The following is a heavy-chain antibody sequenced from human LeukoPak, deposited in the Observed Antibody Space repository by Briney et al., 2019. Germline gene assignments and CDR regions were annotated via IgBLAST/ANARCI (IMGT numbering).Heavy chain of an antibody. CDR2: IYYSGST. J-gene: IGHJ5*02. Sequence: SETLSLTCTVSGGSISSYYWSWIRQPPGKGLEWIGYIYYSGSTSYNPSLKSRVTISVDTSKNQFFLKLSSVTAADTAVYYCARFRDRSGYYSWFDPWGQGTLVIVSS. D-gene: IGHD3-22*01. V-gene: IGHV4-59*01. CDR3: ARFRDRSGYYSWFDP. CDR1: GGSISSYY.